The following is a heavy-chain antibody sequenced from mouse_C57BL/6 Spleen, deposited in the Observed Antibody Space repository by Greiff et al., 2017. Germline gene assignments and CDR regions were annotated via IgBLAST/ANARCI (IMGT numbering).Heavy chain of an antibody. CDR1: GYTFTDYE. CDR3: TRELPVSPYYLDY. CDR2: IDPETGGT. V-gene: IGHV1-15*01. J-gene: IGHJ2*01. Sequence: QVQLQQSGAELVRPGASVTLSCTASGYTFTDYEMHWVKQTPVHGLEWIGAIDPETGGTAYNQKFKGKAILTADQSSSTAYLELRSLTSEDSAVEYCTRELPVSPYYLDYWGQGTTLTVSS. D-gene: IGHD2-1*01.